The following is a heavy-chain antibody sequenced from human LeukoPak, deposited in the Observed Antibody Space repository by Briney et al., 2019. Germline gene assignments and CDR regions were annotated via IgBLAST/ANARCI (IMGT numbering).Heavy chain of an antibody. D-gene: IGHD4-17*01. CDR3: ARRLRRNYFDY. CDR1: GFTFSSYA. Sequence: QPGGSLRLSCAASGFTFSSYAMHWVRQAPGKGLEWVAVISYDGSNKYYADSVKGRFTISRDNSKNTLYLQMNSLRAEDTAVYYCARRLRRNYFDYWGQGTLVTVSS. J-gene: IGHJ4*02. CDR2: ISYDGSNK. V-gene: IGHV3-30*04.